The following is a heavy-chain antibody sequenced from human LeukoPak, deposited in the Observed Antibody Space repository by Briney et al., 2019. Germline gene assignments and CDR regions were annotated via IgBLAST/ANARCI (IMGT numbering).Heavy chain of an antibody. CDR2: INQGGSDK. CDR3: ARAPEMATIRYYFDY. J-gene: IGHJ4*02. CDR1: GFTFSGHW. Sequence: PGGSLRLSCAASGFTFSGHWMSWVRQAPGKGLEWVANINQGGSDKYYVDSVKGRFTISRDNANNLLYLQMNSLRGEDTAVYYCARAPEMATIRYYFDYWGQGTLVTVSS. V-gene: IGHV3-7*01. D-gene: IGHD5-24*01.